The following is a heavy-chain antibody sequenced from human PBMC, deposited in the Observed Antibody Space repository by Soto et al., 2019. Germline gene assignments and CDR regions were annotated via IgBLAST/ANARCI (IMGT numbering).Heavy chain of an antibody. Sequence: PSETLSLTCCVSDGSFSGYYWSWIRQPPGKGLEWIGEINYSGSTKFNPSLKSRVTLSIDTSKDQFSLRLSSVTAADTAVYYCARDSGGLRLGESSLYGEKDSFDVWDQGTLVTVSS. CDR1: DGSFSGYY. V-gene: IGHV4-34*01. D-gene: IGHD3-16*02. J-gene: IGHJ3*01. CDR3: ARDSGGLRLGESSLYGEKDSFDV. CDR2: INYSGST.